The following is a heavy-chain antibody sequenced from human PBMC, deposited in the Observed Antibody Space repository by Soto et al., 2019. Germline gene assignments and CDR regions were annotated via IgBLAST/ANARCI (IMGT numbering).Heavy chain of an antibody. D-gene: IGHD2-15*01. Sequence: EVQLVESGGGLVKPGGSLRLSCAASGFTFSSYSMNWVRQAPGKGLEWVSSISSSSSYIYYADSVKGRFTISRDNAKNSLYLQMTSLRAEDTAVYYCARDAATSHYYYYGMDVWGQGTTVTVSS. CDR1: GFTFSSYS. CDR2: ISSSSSYI. V-gene: IGHV3-21*01. CDR3: ARDAATSHYYYYGMDV. J-gene: IGHJ6*02.